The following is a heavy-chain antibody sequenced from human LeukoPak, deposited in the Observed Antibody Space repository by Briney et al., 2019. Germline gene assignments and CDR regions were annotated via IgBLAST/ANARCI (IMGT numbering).Heavy chain of an antibody. J-gene: IGHJ1*01. Sequence: SVKASCKASGGTFSSYAISWVRQAPGQGLEWMGGIIPIFGTANYAQKFQGRVTITADESTSTAYMELSSLRSEDTAVYYCARGDIVVVPAASPEYFQHWGQGTLVTVSS. V-gene: IGHV1-69*13. D-gene: IGHD2-2*01. CDR2: IIPIFGTA. CDR1: GGTFSSYA. CDR3: ARGDIVVVPAASPEYFQH.